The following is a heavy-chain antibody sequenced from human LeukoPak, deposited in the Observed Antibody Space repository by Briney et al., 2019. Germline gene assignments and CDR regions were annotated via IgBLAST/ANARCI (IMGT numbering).Heavy chain of an antibody. CDR1: GYTVTRYG. D-gene: IGHD6-13*01. Sequence: ASVQVSCKASGYTVTRYGISWVRQAPGQGLEWMGWISAYNGNTNYAQKLQGRVTMTTDTSTSTAYMELRSLRSDDTAVYYCAREWGYSSSWYVVGYYYGMDVWGQGTTVTVSS. CDR3: AREWGYSSSWYVVGYYYGMDV. V-gene: IGHV1-18*01. CDR2: ISAYNGNT. J-gene: IGHJ6*02.